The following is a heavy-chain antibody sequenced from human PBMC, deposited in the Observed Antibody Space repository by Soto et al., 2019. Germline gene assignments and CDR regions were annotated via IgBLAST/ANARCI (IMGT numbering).Heavy chain of an antibody. J-gene: IGHJ5*02. D-gene: IGHD2-15*01. Sequence: QVQLQESGPGLVKPSQTLSLTCTVSGGSISSGGYYWNRIRQHPGKGLEWIGNIFYIGSTYYNPSPESRVIISVDTSKNQFSLKLSSVTAADTAVYYCARDLNVATPAIFDPWGQGTLVTVSS. CDR1: GGSISSGGYY. CDR3: ARDLNVATPAIFDP. V-gene: IGHV4-31*03. CDR2: IFYIGST.